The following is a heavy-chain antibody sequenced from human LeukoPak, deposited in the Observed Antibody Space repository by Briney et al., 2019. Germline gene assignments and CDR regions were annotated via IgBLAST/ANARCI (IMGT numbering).Heavy chain of an antibody. CDR2: IYCSGGT. CDR3: ARPDQRGYAYGYSAFDI. V-gene: IGHV4-39*01. CDR1: GGSISSSNYC. Sequence: SETLSLTCTVSGGSISSSNYCWGWIRQPPGKGLEWIGSIYCSGGTDYNPSLKSRVTISVDTSKNHFSLKLNSVTAADTAVYYCARPDQRGYAYGYSAFDIWGQGTMVTVSS. D-gene: IGHD5-18*01. J-gene: IGHJ3*02.